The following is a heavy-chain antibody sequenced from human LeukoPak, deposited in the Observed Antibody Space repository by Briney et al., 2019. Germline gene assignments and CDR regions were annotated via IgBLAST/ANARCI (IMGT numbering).Heavy chain of an antibody. V-gene: IGHV3-23*01. D-gene: IGHD3-22*01. CDR2: ISGSGGST. CDR1: GFTFSSYA. J-gene: IGHJ6*03. Sequence: GGSLRLSCAASGFTFSSYAMSWVRQAPGKGLEWVSAISGSGGSTYYADSVKGRFTISRDNSKNTLYLQMNSLRAEDTAAYYCAKDPDSSGYYPAYYYYYMDVWGKGTTVTVSS. CDR3: AKDPDSSGYYPAYYYYYMDV.